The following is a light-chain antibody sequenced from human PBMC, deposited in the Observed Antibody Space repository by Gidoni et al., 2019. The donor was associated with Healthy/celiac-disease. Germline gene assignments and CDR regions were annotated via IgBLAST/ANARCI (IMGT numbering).Light chain of an antibody. J-gene: IGKJ2*01. CDR3: QQSYSTPRT. CDR1: QSISSY. CDR2: AAS. Sequence: DIKRTQSPSSLSPSVGDRVPITARASQSISSYLNWYQQKPGKAPKLLIYAASSVQSGVPSRFSGSGSGTDFTLTISSLQPEDFATYYCQQSYSTPRTFGQXTKLEIK. V-gene: IGKV1-39*01.